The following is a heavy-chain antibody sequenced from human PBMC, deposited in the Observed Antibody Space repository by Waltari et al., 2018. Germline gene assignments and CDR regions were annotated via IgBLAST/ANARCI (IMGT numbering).Heavy chain of an antibody. CDR3: ARGNTKYGMDV. CDR2: LYHAGNT. CDR1: SFKVSSYY. Sequence: EVQLVESGGDLIEHGGSLRLSCAASSFKVSSYYMNWVRQAPGKGLEWVSILYHAGNTYYADSVKGRFTFSRDNSKNTLYLQMNSLRAEDTAVYYCARGNTKYGMDVWGQGTTVTVSS. V-gene: IGHV3-53*01. D-gene: IGHD3-10*01. J-gene: IGHJ6*02.